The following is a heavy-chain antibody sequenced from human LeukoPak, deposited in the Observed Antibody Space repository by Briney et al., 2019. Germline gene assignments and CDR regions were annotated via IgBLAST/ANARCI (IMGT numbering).Heavy chain of an antibody. CDR2: TYYRAKWYN. CDR1: RDSASAEVAA. V-gene: IGHV6-1*01. D-gene: IGHD5-24*01. CDR3: ARVRRVAATPCYFDF. J-gene: IGHJ4*01. Sequence: SQTLSLTSAMSRDSASAEVAAWNAGRQSPSRGLEWLGRTYYRAKWYNDYAVSVKSRITINPDTSKNQFSLQLNSVTPDDTAVYYCARVRRVAATPCYFDFWGQGTMVTVSS.